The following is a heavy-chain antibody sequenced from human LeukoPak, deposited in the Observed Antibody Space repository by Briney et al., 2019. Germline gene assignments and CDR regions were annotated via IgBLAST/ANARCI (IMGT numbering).Heavy chain of an antibody. D-gene: IGHD2/OR15-2a*01. V-gene: IGHV3-21*01. CDR3: ARELVSYYYYGMDV. Sequence: GGSLRLSCAASGFTLNSYAMSWVRQAPGKGLEWVSSISSSSSYIYYADSVKGRFTISRDNAKNSLYLQMNSLRAEDTAVYYCARELVSYYYYGMDVWGQGTTVTVSS. J-gene: IGHJ6*02. CDR1: GFTLNSYA. CDR2: ISSSSSYI.